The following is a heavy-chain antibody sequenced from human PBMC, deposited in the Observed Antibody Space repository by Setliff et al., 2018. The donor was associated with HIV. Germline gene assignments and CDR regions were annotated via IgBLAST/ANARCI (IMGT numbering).Heavy chain of an antibody. CDR2: IYYSGST. V-gene: IGHV4-59*08. J-gene: IGHJ4*02. Sequence: SETLSLTCTVSGGSISSYYWNWIRQPPGKGLEWIGYIYYSGSTNYKPSLKSRITISVDMSKNQFSLRLSSVTAADTAVYYCARRWGEAFDYWGQGTLVTVSS. CDR1: GGSISSYY. CDR3: ARRWGEAFDY. D-gene: IGHD1-26*01.